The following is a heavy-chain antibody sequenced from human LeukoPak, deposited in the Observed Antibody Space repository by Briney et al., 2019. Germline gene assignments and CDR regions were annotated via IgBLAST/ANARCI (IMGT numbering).Heavy chain of an antibody. Sequence: SETQSLTCAVYGGSFSGYYWSWIRQPPGKGLEWIGEINHSGSTNYNPSLKSRVTISVDTSKNQFSLKLSSVTAADTAVYYCARGRGSGSYYPNWFDPWGQGTLVTVSS. CDR2: INHSGST. V-gene: IGHV4-34*01. D-gene: IGHD1-26*01. J-gene: IGHJ5*02. CDR1: GGSFSGYY. CDR3: ARGRGSGSYYPNWFDP.